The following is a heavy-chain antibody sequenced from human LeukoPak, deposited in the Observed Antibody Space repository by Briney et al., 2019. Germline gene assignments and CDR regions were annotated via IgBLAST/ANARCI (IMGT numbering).Heavy chain of an antibody. J-gene: IGHJ4*02. CDR2: ISGSGGST. D-gene: IGHD2-2*01. V-gene: IGHV3-23*01. Sequence: GGSLRVSCAASGFTFSSYAMSWVRQAPGNGLEWVSAISGSGGSTYYADSVKGRFTISRDNSKNTLYLQMNSLRAEDTAVYYCAKDRRQLLGSYWGQGTLVTVSS. CDR3: AKDRRQLLGSY. CDR1: GFTFSSYA.